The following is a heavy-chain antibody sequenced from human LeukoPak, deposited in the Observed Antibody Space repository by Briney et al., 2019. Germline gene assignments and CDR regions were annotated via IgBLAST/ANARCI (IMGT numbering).Heavy chain of an antibody. V-gene: IGHV3-53*01. J-gene: IGHJ4*02. CDR2: IYSGGST. Sequence: PGGSLRLSCAASGFTVSSDYMSWVRQAPGKGLEWASVIYSGGSTYYADSVKGRFTISRDNSKNTLYLQMNSLRAEDTAVYYCARVETLRSFHFDYWGQGTLVTVSS. CDR3: ARVETLRSFHFDY. D-gene: IGHD3-16*01. CDR1: GFTVSSDY.